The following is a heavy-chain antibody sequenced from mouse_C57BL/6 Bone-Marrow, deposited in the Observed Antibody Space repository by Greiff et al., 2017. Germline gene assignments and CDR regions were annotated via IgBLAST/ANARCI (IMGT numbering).Heavy chain of an antibody. CDR1: GYTFTDHT. CDR3: ARRGDGYYETDAFAY. D-gene: IGHD2-3*01. Sequence: QVQLQQSDAELVKPGASVKISCKVSGYTFTDHTIHWMKQRPEQGLEWIGYIYPRDGSTKYNEKFKGKATLTADKSSSTAYMQLNSLTSEDAAVYFCARRGDGYYETDAFAYWGQGTLVTVSA. CDR2: IYPRDGST. J-gene: IGHJ3*01. V-gene: IGHV1-78*01.